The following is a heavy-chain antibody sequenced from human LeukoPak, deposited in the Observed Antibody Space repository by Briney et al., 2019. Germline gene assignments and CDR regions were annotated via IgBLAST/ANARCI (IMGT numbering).Heavy chain of an antibody. V-gene: IGHV4-34*01. CDR2: INHSGST. CDR3: ARGSIYGMDV. J-gene: IGHJ6*04. CDR1: GGSFSGYY. Sequence: SETLSLTCAVYGGSFSGYYWGWIRQPPGKGLEWIGEINHSGSTNYNPSLKSRVTISVDTSKNQFSLKLSSVTAADTAVYYCARGSIYGMDVWGKGTTVTVSS.